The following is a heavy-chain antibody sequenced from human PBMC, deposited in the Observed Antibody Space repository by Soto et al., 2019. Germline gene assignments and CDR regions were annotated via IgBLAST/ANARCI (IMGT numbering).Heavy chain of an antibody. V-gene: IGHV3-49*03. D-gene: IGHD6-13*01. CDR3: TRVRLAVAGTRTYYYYGMDV. CDR1: GFSFGDDA. J-gene: IGHJ6*02. CDR2: IRSKAYGGTT. Sequence: SPTLSCKPSGFSFGDDAMRRFGQGPGRGLEWVGFIRSKAYGGTTEYAASVKGRFTISRDDSKSIAYLQMNSLKTEDTAVYYCTRVRLAVAGTRTYYYYGMDVWGQGT.